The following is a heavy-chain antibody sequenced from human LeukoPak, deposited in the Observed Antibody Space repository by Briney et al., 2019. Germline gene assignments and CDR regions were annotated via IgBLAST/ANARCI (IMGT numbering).Heavy chain of an antibody. V-gene: IGHV4-4*07. D-gene: IGHD6-6*01. Sequence: SETLSLTCTVSGGSINSNFWSWVRQSAGKGLEWIGRIHTSGSTKYNPSLKSRVTMTVDTSKNQFSLKVSSVTAADTAVYYCAREYSSSDWYFDLWGRGILVTVSS. CDR3: AREYSSSDWYFDL. J-gene: IGHJ2*01. CDR1: GGSINSNF. CDR2: IHTSGST.